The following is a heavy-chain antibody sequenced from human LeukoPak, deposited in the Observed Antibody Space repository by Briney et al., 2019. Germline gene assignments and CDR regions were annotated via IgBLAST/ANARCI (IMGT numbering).Heavy chain of an antibody. CDR1: GGTFSSYA. Sequence: GASVKVSCKASGGTFSSYAISWVRQAPGQGLEWMGGIIPIFSTANYAQKFQGRVTITADESTSTAYMELSSLRSEDTAVYYCARDREWELPRGWGQGTLVTVSS. D-gene: IGHD1-26*01. V-gene: IGHV1-69*13. CDR2: IIPIFSTA. CDR3: ARDREWELPRG. J-gene: IGHJ4*02.